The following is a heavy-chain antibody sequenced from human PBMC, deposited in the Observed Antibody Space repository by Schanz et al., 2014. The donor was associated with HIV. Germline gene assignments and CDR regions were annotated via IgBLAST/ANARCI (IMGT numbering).Heavy chain of an antibody. J-gene: IGHJ6*02. CDR2: MWYDESHK. Sequence: VPLVESGGGVVQPGRSLRLSCTASGFTFSSSGMHWVRQAPGKGLEWVAAMWYDESHKGYADSVKGRFTISRDNSKNTLYLEMNSLRPEDTAVYYCARETSGFSTSWTPRYHYYGMDVWGQGTTVTVSS. CDR3: ARETSGFSTSWTPRYHYYGMDV. V-gene: IGHV3-33*01. CDR1: GFTFSSSG. D-gene: IGHD6-13*01.